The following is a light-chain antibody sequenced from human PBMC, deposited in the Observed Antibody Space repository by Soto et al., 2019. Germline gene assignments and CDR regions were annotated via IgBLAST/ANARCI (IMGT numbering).Light chain of an antibody. J-gene: IGKJ4*01. Sequence: EIALTQSPVTLSLSPGDTATLSCRASESVVRYLAWYQQKPGQAPRLLMYDTSKRATGIPARFSGSGYGRDFTFTISSLEPEDFAVYYCQQRSNWPLTFGGGTKVDIK. V-gene: IGKV3-11*02. CDR2: DTS. CDR3: QQRSNWPLT. CDR1: ESVVRY.